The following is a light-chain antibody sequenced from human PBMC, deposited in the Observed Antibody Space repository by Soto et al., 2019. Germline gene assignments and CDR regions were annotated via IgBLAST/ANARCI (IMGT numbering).Light chain of an antibody. Sequence: DIQMTQSPSTLSVSVLDIVTITFLASQTISSWLAWYQQKPGKAPKLLIYKASTLKSGVPSRFSGSGSGTDFTLTISNLRPEDFATYYCHQTYSPPLTFGQGTRLEIK. CDR2: KAS. CDR3: HQTYSPPLT. J-gene: IGKJ5*01. V-gene: IGKV1-5*03. CDR1: QTISSW.